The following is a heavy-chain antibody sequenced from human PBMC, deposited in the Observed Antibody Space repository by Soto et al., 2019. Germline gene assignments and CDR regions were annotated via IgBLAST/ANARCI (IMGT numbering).Heavy chain of an antibody. CDR3: ARDPVSYSNYYYYYMDV. CDR1: GFTFSSYS. Sequence: GGSLRLSCAASGFTFSSYSMNWVRQAPGKGLEWVSSISSSSSYIYYADSVKGRFTISRDNAKNSLHLQMNSLRAEDTAVYYCARDPVSYSNYYYYYMDVWGKGTTVTVSS. CDR2: ISSSSSYI. J-gene: IGHJ6*03. V-gene: IGHV3-21*01. D-gene: IGHD4-4*01.